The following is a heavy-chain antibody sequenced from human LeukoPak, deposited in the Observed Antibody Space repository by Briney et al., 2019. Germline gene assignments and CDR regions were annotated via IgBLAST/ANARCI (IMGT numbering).Heavy chain of an antibody. CDR3: ARDGVGEIGAFDI. Sequence: GGSLRLSCAASGFTFSNYWMHWVRQAPGKGLEWVSSISSSSSYIYYADSVKGRFTISRDNARNSLYLQMNSLRAEDTAVYYCARDGVGEIGAFDIWGQGTMVTVSS. CDR2: ISSSSSYI. V-gene: IGHV3-21*01. J-gene: IGHJ3*02. CDR1: GFTFSNYW.